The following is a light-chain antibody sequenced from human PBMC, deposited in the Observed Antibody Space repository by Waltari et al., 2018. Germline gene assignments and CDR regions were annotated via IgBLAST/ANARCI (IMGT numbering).Light chain of an antibody. V-gene: IGLV3-21*02. CDR2: NDH. Sequence: SYVLTQAPSVSVAPGQTARIACGGDNIGSKSVHWYQQKPGQAPVLVVNNDHDRPSGIPERFSGSNSGDTATLTISRVEAGDEADYYCQVWDRSSAHVLFGGGTKVTVL. J-gene: IGLJ2*01. CDR1: NIGSKS. CDR3: QVWDRSSAHVL.